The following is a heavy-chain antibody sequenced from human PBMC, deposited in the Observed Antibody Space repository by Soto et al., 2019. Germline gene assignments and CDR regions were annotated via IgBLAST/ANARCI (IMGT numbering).Heavy chain of an antibody. CDR1: GFTFSSYG. V-gene: IGHV3-33*01. CDR3: ARDEGLGVNYYYYGMDL. Sequence: GGSLRLSCAASGFTFSSYGMHWVRQAPCKGLEWVAVIWYDGNNKYYADSVKGRFTISRDNSKNTLYLQMNSLRAEDTAVYYCARDEGLGVNYYYYGMDLWGQGTTVTVSS. CDR2: IWYDGNNK. J-gene: IGHJ6*02. D-gene: IGHD3-10*01.